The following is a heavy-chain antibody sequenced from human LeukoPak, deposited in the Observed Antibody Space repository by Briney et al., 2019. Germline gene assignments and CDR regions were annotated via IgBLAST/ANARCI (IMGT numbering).Heavy chain of an antibody. CDR2: ISGSGSTI. J-gene: IGHJ4*02. CDR3: ATIDGGIPVDY. D-gene: IGHD3-16*01. Sequence: PGGSLRLSCAVSGLIFSNYEMNWVRQAPGKGLEWVSYISGSGSTIYYADSVKGRFTISRDNAKNSLCLQMNSLRAEDTAVYYSATIDGGIPVDYWGQGTLVTVSS. CDR1: GLIFSNYE. V-gene: IGHV3-48*03.